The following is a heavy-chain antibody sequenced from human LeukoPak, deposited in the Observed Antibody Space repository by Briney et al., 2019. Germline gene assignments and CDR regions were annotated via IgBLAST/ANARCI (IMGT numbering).Heavy chain of an antibody. CDR3: AKDYTATRGGPFDY. CDR2: ISAYNGNT. J-gene: IGHJ4*02. Sequence: ASVKVSCKASGYTFTGYYMHWVRQAPGQGLEWMGWISAYNGNTNYAQKLQGRVTMTTDTSTSTAYMELRSLRSDDTAVYYCAKDYTATRGGPFDYWGQGTLVTVSS. D-gene: IGHD5-18*01. CDR1: GYTFTGYY. V-gene: IGHV1-18*04.